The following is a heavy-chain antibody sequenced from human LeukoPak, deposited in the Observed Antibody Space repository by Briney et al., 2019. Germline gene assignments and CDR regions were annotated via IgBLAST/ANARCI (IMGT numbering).Heavy chain of an antibody. J-gene: IGHJ1*01. D-gene: IGHD2-2*01. V-gene: IGHV4-59*01. CDR3: ARDGAVVPAVPEHFQH. CDR1: GGSISSYY. Sequence: KPSETQSLTCTVSGGSISSYYWSWIRQPPGKGLEWIGYIYYSGSTNYNPSLKSRVTISVDTSKNQFSLKLSSVTAADTAVYYCARDGAVVPAVPEHFQHWGQGTLVTVSS. CDR2: IYYSGST.